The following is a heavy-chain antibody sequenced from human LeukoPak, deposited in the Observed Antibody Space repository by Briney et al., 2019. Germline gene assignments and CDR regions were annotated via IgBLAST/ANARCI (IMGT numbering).Heavy chain of an antibody. Sequence: GGSLRLSCAASGFTFSSYGMHWVRQAPGKGLEWVAVISYDGSNKYYADSVKGRFTISRDNSKNTQYLQMNSLRAEDTAVYYCARAGLTTVTRNWFDPWGQGTLVTVSS. V-gene: IGHV3-30*03. J-gene: IGHJ5*02. CDR1: GFTFSSYG. CDR3: ARAGLTTVTRNWFDP. CDR2: ISYDGSNK. D-gene: IGHD4-17*01.